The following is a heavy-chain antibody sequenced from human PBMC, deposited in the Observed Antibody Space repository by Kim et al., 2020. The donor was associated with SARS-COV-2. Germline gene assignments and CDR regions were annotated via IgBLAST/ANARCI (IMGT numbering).Heavy chain of an antibody. D-gene: IGHD6-13*01. J-gene: IGHJ4*02. V-gene: IGHV1-69*13. Sequence: SVKVSCKASGGTFSSYAISWVRQAPGQGLEWMGGIIPIFGTANYAQKFQGRVTITADESTSTAYMELSSLRSEDTAVYYCASPAAGTRRYFDYWGQGTLVTVSS. CDR1: GGTFSSYA. CDR3: ASPAAGTRRYFDY. CDR2: IIPIFGTA.